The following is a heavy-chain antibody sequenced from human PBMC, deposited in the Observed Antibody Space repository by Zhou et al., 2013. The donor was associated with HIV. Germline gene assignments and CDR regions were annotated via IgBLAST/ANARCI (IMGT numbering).Heavy chain of an antibody. CDR2: IKQDGSEK. Sequence: EVQLVESGGGLVQPGGSLRLSCAASGFTFSSYWMSWVRQAPGKGLEWVANIKQDGSEKYYVDSVKGRFTISRDNAKNSLYLQMNSLRAEDTAVYYCARDRAAGSWYYGMDVWGQGTTVTVSS. V-gene: IGHV3-7*01. CDR1: GFTFSSYW. J-gene: IGHJ6*02. D-gene: IGHD6-13*01. CDR3: ARDRAAGSWYYGMDV.